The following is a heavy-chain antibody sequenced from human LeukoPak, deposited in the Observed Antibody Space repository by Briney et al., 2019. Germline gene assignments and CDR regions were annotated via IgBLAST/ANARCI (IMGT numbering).Heavy chain of an antibody. CDR3: AREGCSGTSCYGVDAFDI. D-gene: IGHD2-15*01. CDR2: IWYDGSKK. CDR1: GFTFNSYG. V-gene: IGHV3-33*01. J-gene: IGHJ3*02. Sequence: GRSLTLSCAASGFTFNSYGMHWVRQAPGKGREWVAVIWYDGSKKFYADSGKGRLTLSRDKYKNTLYLQMNSLRVEDTAVYYCAREGCSGTSCYGVDAFDIWGQGTKVTVSS.